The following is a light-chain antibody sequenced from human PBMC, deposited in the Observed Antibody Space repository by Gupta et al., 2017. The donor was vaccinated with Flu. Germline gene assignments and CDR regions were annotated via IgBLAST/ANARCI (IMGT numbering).Light chain of an antibody. CDR1: SSDVGGYNY. V-gene: IGLV2-14*01. J-gene: IGLJ1*01. CDR2: EVS. CDR3: SSYTSSSTLYV. Sequence: QSALTQPASVSGSPGPSLTISCTGPSSDVGGYNYVSWYQQHPGKAPKLMIYEVSNRPSGVSNRFSGSKSGNTASLTISGLQAEDEADYYCSSYTSSSTLYVFGTGTKVTVL.